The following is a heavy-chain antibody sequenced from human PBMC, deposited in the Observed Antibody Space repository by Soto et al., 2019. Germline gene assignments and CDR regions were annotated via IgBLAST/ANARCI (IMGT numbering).Heavy chain of an antibody. V-gene: IGHV5-51*01. CDR2: IYPGVSDT. CDR1: GYSFTTYW. J-gene: IGHJ4*02. CDR3: ARKDIAGNSVDF. Sequence: GESLKISCKASGYSFTTYWIGWVRQMPGKGLEWMGIIYPGVSDTRYSPSFQGQVTISADKSISTAYLQWSSLKASDSAMFYCARKDIAGNSVDFWGQGTLVTVSS. D-gene: IGHD6-13*01.